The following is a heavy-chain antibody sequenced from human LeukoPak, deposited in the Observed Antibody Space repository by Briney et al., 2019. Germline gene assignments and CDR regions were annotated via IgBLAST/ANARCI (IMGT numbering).Heavy chain of an antibody. J-gene: IGHJ4*02. CDR3: AREVYYDSSGYYN. V-gene: IGHV1-46*01. CDR1: GYTFTSYY. D-gene: IGHD3-22*01. CDR2: INPSGGNT. Sequence: ASVKVSCKASGYTFTSYYMHWVRQAPGQGLEWMGIINPSGGNTGYAQKFQGRVTITRNTSISTAYMELSSLRSENTAVYYCAREVYYDSSGYYNWGQGTLVTVSS.